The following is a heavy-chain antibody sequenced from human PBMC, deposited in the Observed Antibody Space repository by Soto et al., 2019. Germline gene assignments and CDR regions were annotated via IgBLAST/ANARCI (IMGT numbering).Heavy chain of an antibody. J-gene: IGHJ1*01. D-gene: IGHD6-13*01. CDR2: ITAGNGNT. CDR1: GYTFTSYA. CDR3: ARPKSSSWHFQH. Sequence: VSVKAYWKAYGYTFTSYAMHWVRKAPGQRLEWMGWITAGNGNTKYSQKFQGRVTITRDTSASTAYMELSSRRSEDTAVYYCARPKSSSWHFQHWGQGTLVTVS. V-gene: IGHV1-3*01.